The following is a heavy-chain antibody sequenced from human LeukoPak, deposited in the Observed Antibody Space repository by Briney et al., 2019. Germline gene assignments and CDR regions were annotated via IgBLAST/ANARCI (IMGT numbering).Heavy chain of an antibody. CDR1: GFTFSSYA. CDR2: ISGSGGST. J-gene: IGHJ5*02. CDR3: AKGGINYDFWGGYL. Sequence: GGSLRLSCAASGFTFSSYAMSWVRQTPGKGLEWVSAISGSGGSTYYADSVKGRFTISRDNSKNTLYLQMNSLRAEDTAVYYCAKGGINYDFWGGYLWGQGTLVTVSS. D-gene: IGHD3-3*01. V-gene: IGHV3-23*01.